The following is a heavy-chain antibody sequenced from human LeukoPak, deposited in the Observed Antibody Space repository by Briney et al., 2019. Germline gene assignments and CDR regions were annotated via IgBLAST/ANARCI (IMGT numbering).Heavy chain of an antibody. CDR3: AKAVATITPMFNWFDP. CDR1: GFTFSSYA. D-gene: IGHD5-12*01. V-gene: IGHV3-23*01. Sequence: PGGSLRLSCAASGFTFSSYAMNWVRQAPGKGLEWVSAISPRGGSTYYADSVKGRFTISRDNSKNTLYLQMNSLRAEDTAVYYCAKAVATITPMFNWFDPWGQGTLVTVSS. J-gene: IGHJ5*02. CDR2: ISPRGGST.